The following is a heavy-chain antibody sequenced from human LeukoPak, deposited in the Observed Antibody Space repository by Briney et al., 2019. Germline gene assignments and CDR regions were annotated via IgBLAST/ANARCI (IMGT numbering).Heavy chain of an antibody. D-gene: IGHD6-13*01. V-gene: IGHV3-23*01. CDR3: AKARRQLVPFDY. Sequence: GGSLRLSCAASGFTFSSYGMSWVRQAPGKGLEWVSAISGSGGTTYYADSVKGRFTISRDNSKNTLYLQMNSLRAEDTAVYYCAKARRQLVPFDYWGQGTLVTVSS. CDR2: ISGSGGTT. J-gene: IGHJ4*02. CDR1: GFTFSSYG.